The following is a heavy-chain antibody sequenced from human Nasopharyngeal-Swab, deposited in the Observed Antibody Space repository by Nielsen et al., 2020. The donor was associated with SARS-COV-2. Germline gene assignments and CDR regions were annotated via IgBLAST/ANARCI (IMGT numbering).Heavy chain of an antibody. J-gene: IGHJ4*02. D-gene: IGHD5-18*01. CDR1: GYTFTGYY. CDR2: INSNSGDT. CDR3: ARGNSYGYDY. V-gene: IGHV1-2*06. Sequence: AVKVSCKASGYTFTGYYMHWVRQAPGQGLEWMGRINSNSGDTKYAQKFQGRVTMTRDTSISTADVELSRLRSDDTAVYYCARGNSYGYDYWGQGILVTVSS.